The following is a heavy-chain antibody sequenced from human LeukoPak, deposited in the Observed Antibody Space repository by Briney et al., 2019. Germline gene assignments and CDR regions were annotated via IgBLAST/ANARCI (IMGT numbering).Heavy chain of an antibody. J-gene: IGHJ4*02. CDR3: VTETPPHVLRYFGWFNPHFDY. D-gene: IGHD3-9*01. V-gene: IGHV3-7*01. Sequence: TGGSLRLSCAASGFTFSSYWMSWVRQAPGKGLEWVANIKQDGSEKYYVDSVKGRFTISRDNAKNSLYLQMNSLRAEDTAVYYCVTETPPHVLRYFGWFNPHFDYWGQGTLVTVSS. CDR2: IKQDGSEK. CDR1: GFTFSSYW.